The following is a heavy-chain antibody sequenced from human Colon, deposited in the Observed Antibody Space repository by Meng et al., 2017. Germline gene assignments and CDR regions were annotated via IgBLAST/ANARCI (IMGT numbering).Heavy chain of an antibody. Sequence: LSLTCAASGFTFSSYWMNWVRQAPGKGLEWVASIKQDGSEKYFVDSVKGRFAISRDNAKNSLYLQMNSLRAEDTAVYYCARDPLHCSGGSCYSAMGAFDIWGQGTMVTVSS. D-gene: IGHD2-15*01. CDR2: IKQDGSEK. V-gene: IGHV3-7*01. CDR3: ARDPLHCSGGSCYSAMGAFDI. CDR1: GFTFSSYW. J-gene: IGHJ3*02.